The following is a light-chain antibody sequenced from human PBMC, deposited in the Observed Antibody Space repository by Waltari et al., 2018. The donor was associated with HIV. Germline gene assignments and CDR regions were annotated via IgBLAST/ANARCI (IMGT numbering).Light chain of an antibody. Sequence: SYELNQPPSVSVSPGQTASITCSGDKLGDKYACWYQQKPGQSPVLVIYQDSKRPSGIPERFSGSNSGNTATLTISGTQAMDEADYYCQAWDSSGWVFGGGTKLTVL. J-gene: IGLJ3*02. CDR3: QAWDSSGWV. V-gene: IGLV3-1*01. CDR2: QDS. CDR1: KLGDKY.